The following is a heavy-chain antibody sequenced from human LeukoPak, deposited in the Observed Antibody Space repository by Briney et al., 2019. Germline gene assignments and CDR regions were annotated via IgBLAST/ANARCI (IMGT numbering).Heavy chain of an antibody. V-gene: IGHV4-39*07. J-gene: IGHJ4*02. CDR2: IYYSGST. CDR3: ARGVRATRYFDY. D-gene: IGHD1-26*01. Sequence: SETLSLTCTVSGGSISSSSYYWGWIRQPPGKGLEWIGSIYYSGSTYYNPSLKSRVTISVDTSKNQFSLKLSSVTAADTAVYYCARGVRATRYFDYWGQGTLVTVSS. CDR1: GGSISSSSYY.